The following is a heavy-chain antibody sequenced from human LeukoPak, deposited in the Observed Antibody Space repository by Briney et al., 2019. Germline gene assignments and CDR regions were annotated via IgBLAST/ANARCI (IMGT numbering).Heavy chain of an antibody. D-gene: IGHD6-6*01. CDR3: ARGVAARPVDY. Sequence: SETLSFTCTVSGGSISSSSYYWGWIRQPPGKGLEWIGSIYYSGSTYYNPSLKSRVTISVDRSKNQFSLKLSSVIAADTAVYYCARGVAARPVDYWGQGTLVTVSS. CDR1: GGSISSSSYY. V-gene: IGHV4-39*07. J-gene: IGHJ4*02. CDR2: IYYSGST.